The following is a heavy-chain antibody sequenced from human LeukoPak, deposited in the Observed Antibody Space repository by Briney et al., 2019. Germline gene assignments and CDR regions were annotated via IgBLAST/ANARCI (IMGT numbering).Heavy chain of an antibody. CDR3: ARVGSGFDLDY. D-gene: IGHD6-19*01. CDR1: GGSFSSGSFY. V-gene: IGHV4-61*02. CDR2: IYTSGST. Sequence: SETLSLTCTVSGGSFSSGSFYWSWIRQPAGKGLEWIGRIYTSGSTNYNPSLKSRVTISVGTFKNQFYLKLSSVTAADTAVYCCARVGSGFDLDYWGQGTLVTVSS. J-gene: IGHJ4*02.